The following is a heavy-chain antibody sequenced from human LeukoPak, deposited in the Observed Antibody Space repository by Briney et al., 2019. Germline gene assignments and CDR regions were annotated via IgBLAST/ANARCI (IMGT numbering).Heavy chain of an antibody. CDR2: INPNSGGT. D-gene: IGHD5-18*01. V-gene: IGHV1-2*02. CDR1: GYTFTGYD. Sequence: ASVKVSGKTSGYTFTGYDMHWVRQAPGQGLEWMGWINPNSGGTNYAQKFQGRVTMTRDTSISTAYMDLSRLRSDDTAVYYCARVPGYSYDYYYMDVWGKGTTVTVSS. CDR3: ARVPGYSYDYYYMDV. J-gene: IGHJ6*03.